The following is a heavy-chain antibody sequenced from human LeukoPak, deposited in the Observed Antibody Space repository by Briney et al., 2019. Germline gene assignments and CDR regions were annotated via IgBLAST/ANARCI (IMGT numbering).Heavy chain of an antibody. CDR2: IASDGSST. CDR1: GFTFSSYW. J-gene: IGHJ4*02. V-gene: IGHV3-74*01. D-gene: IGHD3-3*01. Sequence: GGSLRLSCAASGFTFSSYWMNWVRQAPGKGLVWVSRIASDGSSTTYADSVKGRFSISRDNAKNTLYLQMNSLKIEDAAVCYCARDPLWSGYFPGFDYWGQGTLVTVSS. CDR3: ARDPLWSGYFPGFDY.